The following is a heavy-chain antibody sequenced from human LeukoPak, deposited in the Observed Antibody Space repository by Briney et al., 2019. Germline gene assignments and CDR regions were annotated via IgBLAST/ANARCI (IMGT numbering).Heavy chain of an antibody. V-gene: IGHV3-7*01. CDR1: GFTFSSYW. Sequence: GRSLRLSCAASGFTFSSYWMSWVRQAPGKGLEWVVNIKQDGSEKYYVDSVKGRFTISRDNAKNSLYLQMISLRAEDTAVYYCARFGSGSYHYYYGMDVWGQGTTVTVSS. CDR2: IKQDGSEK. CDR3: ARFGSGSYHYYYGMDV. D-gene: IGHD3-10*01. J-gene: IGHJ6*02.